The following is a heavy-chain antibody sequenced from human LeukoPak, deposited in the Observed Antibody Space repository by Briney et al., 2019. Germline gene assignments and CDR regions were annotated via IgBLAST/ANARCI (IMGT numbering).Heavy chain of an antibody. J-gene: IGHJ4*02. CDR1: GGTLSSYA. CDR3: EGGRAHFTYSSGVSCYLV. CDR2: IIPNFGTA. V-gene: IGHV1-69*05. D-gene: IGHD2-15*01. Sequence: GASVKVSCKASGGTLSSYAISWVRQAPGQGLEWMGGIIPNFGTANYAQKFQGRVTITTDESTSTAYMELSRLRSGDTAVYYCEGGRAHFTYSSGVSCYLVWGQGNLVTVSS.